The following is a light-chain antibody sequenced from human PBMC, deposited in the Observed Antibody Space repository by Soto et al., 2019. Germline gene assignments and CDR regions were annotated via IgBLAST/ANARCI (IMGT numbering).Light chain of an antibody. CDR3: QQRSNWPPIT. CDR2: DAS. Sequence: ESVMTQPPDPLSLSPGAISTLSCRAMQTGSSSFLAWYQQKPGQAPRLLMYDASNRATGIPARFSGSGSGTDFTLTISSLEPEDFAVYYCQQRSNWPPITFGQGTRLEI. CDR1: QTGSSSF. J-gene: IGKJ5*01. V-gene: IGKV3-11*01.